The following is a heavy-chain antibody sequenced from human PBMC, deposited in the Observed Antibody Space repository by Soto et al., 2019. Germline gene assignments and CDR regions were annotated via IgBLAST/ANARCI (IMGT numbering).Heavy chain of an antibody. Sequence: QIQLLQSGAEVKKPGASVKVTCKASGYTFRNFGISWVRHAPGQGLEWMGWISAYNANANYAQKFQGRLTMTADTSTCTAYMELRSLRSDDTAVYYCARENSYFDYWGQGTLVTVSS. CDR2: ISAYNANA. CDR1: GYTFRNFG. V-gene: IGHV1-18*01. CDR3: ARENSYFDY. J-gene: IGHJ4*02.